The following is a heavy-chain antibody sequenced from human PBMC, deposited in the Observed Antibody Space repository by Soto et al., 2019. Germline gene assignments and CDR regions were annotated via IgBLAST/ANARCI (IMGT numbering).Heavy chain of an antibody. CDR1: GYTFTSYD. CDR3: AREKTSYGRAV. CDR2: RNPNSGNT. J-gene: IGHJ6*02. Sequence: QVQLVQSGAEVKKPGASVKVSCKASGYTFTSYDINWVRQATGQGLEWMGWRNPNSGNTGYAQKFQGRVTMTRNTSICPAYMAPSSLRSEATAVYYCAREKTSYGRAVWGHGTTVTVSS. V-gene: IGHV1-8*01.